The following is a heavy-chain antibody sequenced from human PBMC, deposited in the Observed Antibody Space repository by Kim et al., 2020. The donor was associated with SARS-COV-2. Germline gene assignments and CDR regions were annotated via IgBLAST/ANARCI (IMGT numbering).Heavy chain of an antibody. CDR2: IGTAGDT. Sequence: GGSLRLSCAASGFTFSSYDMHWVRQATGKGLEWVSAIGTAGDTYYPGSVKGRFTISRENAKNSLYLQMNSLRAGDTAVYYCARGIYDFWSGPSWFDPWGQGTLITVSS. V-gene: IGHV3-13*01. CDR1: GFTFSSYD. CDR3: ARGIYDFWSGPSWFDP. D-gene: IGHD3-3*01. J-gene: IGHJ5*02.